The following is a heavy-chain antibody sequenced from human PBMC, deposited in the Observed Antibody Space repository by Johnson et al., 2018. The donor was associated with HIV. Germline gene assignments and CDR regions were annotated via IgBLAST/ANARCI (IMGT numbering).Heavy chain of an antibody. CDR2: IRYDGSNK. CDR1: GFTFSSYG. V-gene: IGHV3-30*02. Sequence: QVQLVESGGGVVQPWGSLRLSCAASGFTFSSYGMHWVRQAPGKGLEWVAFIRYDGSNKYYADSVKGRFTISRDNSKNTLYLQMNSLRAEDTAVYYCARDRSTPQPYYYDSSGYRGYSAFDIWGQGTMVTVSS. D-gene: IGHD3-22*01. J-gene: IGHJ3*02. CDR3: ARDRSTPQPYYYDSSGYRGYSAFDI.